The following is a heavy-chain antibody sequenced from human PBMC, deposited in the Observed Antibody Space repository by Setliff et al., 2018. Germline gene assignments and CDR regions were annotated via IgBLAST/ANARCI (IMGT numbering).Heavy chain of an antibody. D-gene: IGHD3-10*01. CDR1: GGSISSSSYY. CDR2: IYYSGST. CDR3: ARDLGDYGSGSYSIPHYYYYYGMDV. Sequence: SETLSLTCTVSGGSISSSSYYWGWIRQPPGKGLEWIGSIYYSGSTYYNPSLKSRVTISVDTSKNQFSLKLSSVTAADTAVYYCARDLGDYGSGSYSIPHYYYYYGMDVWGQGTTVTVS. V-gene: IGHV4-39*07. J-gene: IGHJ6*02.